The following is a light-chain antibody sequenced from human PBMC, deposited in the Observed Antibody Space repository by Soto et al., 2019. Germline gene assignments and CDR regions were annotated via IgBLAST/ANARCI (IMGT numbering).Light chain of an antibody. CDR3: MQPLQSWT. CDR1: QSLLHSNGYNY. Sequence: DIVMTQSPLSLPVTPGEPASISCRSSQSLLHSNGYNYLDWYLQKPGQSPQLLIYLGSNRASGVPDRFSCSGSGTDFTLKISRVEAEDVGVYYCMQPLQSWTFGQGTKV. J-gene: IGKJ1*01. CDR2: LGS. V-gene: IGKV2-28*01.